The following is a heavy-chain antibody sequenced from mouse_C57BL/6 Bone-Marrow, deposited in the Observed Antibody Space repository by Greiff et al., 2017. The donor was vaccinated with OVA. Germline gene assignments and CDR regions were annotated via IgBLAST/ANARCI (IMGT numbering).Heavy chain of an antibody. Sequence: EVKLVESGGDLVKPGGSLKLSCAASGFTFSSYGMSWVRQTPDKRLEWVATISSGGSYTYYPDSVKGRFTISRDNAKNTLYLQMSSLKSEDTAMYYCARQYYGTTRFAYWGQGTLVTVSA. CDR1: GFTFSSYG. D-gene: IGHD2-1*01. CDR2: ISSGGSYT. CDR3: ARQYYGTTRFAY. J-gene: IGHJ3*01. V-gene: IGHV5-6*01.